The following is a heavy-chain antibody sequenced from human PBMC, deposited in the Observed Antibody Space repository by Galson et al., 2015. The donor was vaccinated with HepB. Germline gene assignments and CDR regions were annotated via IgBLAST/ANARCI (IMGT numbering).Heavy chain of an antibody. CDR2: ISGSGGST. J-gene: IGHJ6*02. CDR1: GFTFSSYA. D-gene: IGHD3-22*01. Sequence: LRLSCAASGFTFSSYAMSWVRQAPGKGLEWVSAISGSGGSTYYADSVKGRFTISRDNSKNTLYLQMNSLRAEDTAVYYCAKGTRDYYDSSGYYYYYYGMDVWGQGTTVTVSS. V-gene: IGHV3-23*01. CDR3: AKGTRDYYDSSGYYYYYYGMDV.